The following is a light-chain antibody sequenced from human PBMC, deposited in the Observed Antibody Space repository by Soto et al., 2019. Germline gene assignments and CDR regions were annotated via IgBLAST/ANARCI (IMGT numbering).Light chain of an antibody. CDR3: MQALQTPYT. Sequence: DMLLTQSPLSLPVTPGEPASISCRSSQSLLHSTGYNFLDWYLQRPGQSPQLLIYLGSNRASGVPDRFNGSGSGTDFILKITRVEAEDVGIYYCMQALQTPYTFGQGTKLDIK. J-gene: IGKJ2*01. V-gene: IGKV2-28*01. CDR1: QSLLHSTGYNF. CDR2: LGS.